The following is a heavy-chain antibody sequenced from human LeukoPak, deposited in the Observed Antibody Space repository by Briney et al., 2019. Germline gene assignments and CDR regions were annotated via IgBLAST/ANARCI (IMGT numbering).Heavy chain of an antibody. CDR2: ISSSGSTI. CDR3: ARISEGIAARY. D-gene: IGHD6-6*01. V-gene: IGHV3-48*03. Sequence: GGSLRLSCAASGFIFSSYEMNWVRQAPGKGLEWVSYISSSGSTIYYADSVKGRFTISRDNAKDSLFLRMNSLRAEDTAVYYCARISEGIAARYWGQGTLVTVSS. J-gene: IGHJ4*02. CDR1: GFIFSSYE.